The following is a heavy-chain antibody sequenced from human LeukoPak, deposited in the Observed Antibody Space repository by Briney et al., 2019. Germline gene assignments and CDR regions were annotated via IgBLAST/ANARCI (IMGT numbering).Heavy chain of an antibody. CDR1: GFTFSSYS. J-gene: IGHJ4*02. CDR3: ARGFADFVWGSYPSSY. CDR2: ITGSSTYI. D-gene: IGHD3-16*02. Sequence: GDSLRLSCAASGFTFSSYSMNWVRQTPGKGLEWVSSITGSSTYIHYADSVKGRFTISRDNAKNSLYLQMNSLRAEDTAVYYCARGFADFVWGSYPSSYWGQGILVTVSS. V-gene: IGHV3-21*01.